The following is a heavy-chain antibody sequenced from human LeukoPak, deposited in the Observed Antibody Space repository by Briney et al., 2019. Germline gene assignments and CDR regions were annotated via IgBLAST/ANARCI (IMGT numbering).Heavy chain of an antibody. Sequence: PGGSLRPSCTASGFPFNDYGIHWIRQAPGKGLEWVSSISSSSSYIYYADSVKGRFTISRDNAKNSLYLQMNSLRAEDTAVYYCARDPSSSWYYFDYWGQGTLVTVSS. J-gene: IGHJ4*02. CDR3: ARDPSSSWYYFDY. CDR1: GFPFNDYG. V-gene: IGHV3-21*01. CDR2: ISSSSSYI. D-gene: IGHD6-13*01.